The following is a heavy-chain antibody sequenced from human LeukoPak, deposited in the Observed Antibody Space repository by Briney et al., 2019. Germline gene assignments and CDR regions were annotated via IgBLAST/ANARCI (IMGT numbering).Heavy chain of an antibody. CDR2: VSGNGYDT. CDR1: GFTFSSYA. D-gene: IGHD3-10*01. J-gene: IGHJ4*02. CDR3: AKPHYSGSGSYSREDY. Sequence: GGSLRLSCAASGFTFSSYAMTWVRQAPGKGLECVSAVSGNGYDTYYADSVKGRFTISRDNSKITVYLQMNSLRAEDTAVYYCAKPHYSGSGSYSREDYWGQGTLVTVSS. V-gene: IGHV3-23*01.